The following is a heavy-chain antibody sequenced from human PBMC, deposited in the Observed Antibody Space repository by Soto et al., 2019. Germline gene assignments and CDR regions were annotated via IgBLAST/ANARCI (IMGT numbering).Heavy chain of an antibody. CDR1: GFTFSSHA. CDR2: IIGSGGET. D-gene: IGHD3-9*01. Sequence: LRLSCAASGFTFSSHAMSWVRQAPGKGLEWVSSIIGSGGETFYADSVKGRFTISRDNSRNTLFLQMNNLRAEDAAVYYCAKEGLSRHFDFDSWGQGTLVTVSS. J-gene: IGHJ4*02. V-gene: IGHV3-23*01. CDR3: AKEGLSRHFDFDS.